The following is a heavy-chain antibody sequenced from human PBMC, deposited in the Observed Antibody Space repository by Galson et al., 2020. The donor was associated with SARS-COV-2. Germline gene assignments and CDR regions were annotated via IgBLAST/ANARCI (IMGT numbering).Heavy chain of an antibody. CDR2: ISAYNGNT. D-gene: IGHD6-13*01. Sequence: ASVKVSCKASGYTFTSYGISWVRQAPGQGLEWMGWISAYNGNTNYAQKLQGRVTMTTDTSTSTAYMELRSLRSDDTAVYYCARDGAAARRYNWFDPWGHGTLVTVSS. CDR1: GYTFTSYG. V-gene: IGHV1-18*04. J-gene: IGHJ5*02. CDR3: ARDGAAARRYNWFDP.